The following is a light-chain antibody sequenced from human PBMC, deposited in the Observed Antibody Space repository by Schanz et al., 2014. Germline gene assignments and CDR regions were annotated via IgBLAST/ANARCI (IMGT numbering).Light chain of an antibody. V-gene: IGKV1-39*01. CDR3: QQSHGGVWT. Sequence: DIQLTQSPSSLSASIGDTVTITCRPSHLVLFYLNFYQPPPFPSPNLLIYRSSTLESGVPSRFSGSDSGTDFTLTISSLQPEDFATYFCQQSHGGVWTFGQGTTVEIK. CDR1: HLVLFY. CDR2: RSS. J-gene: IGKJ1*01.